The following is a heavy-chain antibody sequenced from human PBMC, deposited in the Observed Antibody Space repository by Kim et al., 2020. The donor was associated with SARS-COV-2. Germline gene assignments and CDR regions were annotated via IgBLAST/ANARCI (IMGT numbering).Heavy chain of an antibody. V-gene: IGHV4-31*03. CDR1: GGSISSGGYY. CDR2: IYYSGST. CDR3: ARVRLYDSSGYSIDY. D-gene: IGHD3-22*01. J-gene: IGHJ4*02. Sequence: SETLSLTCTVSGGSISSGGYYWSWIRQHPGKGLEWIGYIYYSGSTYYNPSLKSRVTISVDTSKNQFSLKLSSVTAADTAVYYCARVRLYDSSGYSIDYWGQGTLVTVSS.